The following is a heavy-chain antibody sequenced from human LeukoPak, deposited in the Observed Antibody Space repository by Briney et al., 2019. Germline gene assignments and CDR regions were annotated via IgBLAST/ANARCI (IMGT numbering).Heavy chain of an antibody. CDR3: AKDEEDKVTPDLRY. CDR1: GFTFNYAW. CDR2: ISGSGGST. Sequence: GGSLRLSCAASGFTFNYAWMSWVRQAPGKGLEWVSAISGSGGSTYYADSVKGRFTVSRDNSKNTLYLQMNSLRAEDTAVYYCAKDEEDKVTPDLRYWGQGTLVTVSS. D-gene: IGHD4-23*01. J-gene: IGHJ4*02. V-gene: IGHV3-23*01.